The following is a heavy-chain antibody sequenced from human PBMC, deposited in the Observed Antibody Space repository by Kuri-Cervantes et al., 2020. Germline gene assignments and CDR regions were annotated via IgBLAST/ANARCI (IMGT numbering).Heavy chain of an antibody. D-gene: IGHD3-3*01. CDR3: ARDYFTRGYSIVYNWFDP. V-gene: IGHV3-33*01. J-gene: IGHJ5*02. Sequence: GESLRLSCAASGVTISSFGMHWVRQAPGKGLEWVTVIWYDGSNKYYADSVNGRFTISRDNSKNTLYLQMNSLTTEDTAVYYCARDYFTRGYSIVYNWFDPWGQGTLVTVSS. CDR1: GVTISSFG. CDR2: IWYDGSNK.